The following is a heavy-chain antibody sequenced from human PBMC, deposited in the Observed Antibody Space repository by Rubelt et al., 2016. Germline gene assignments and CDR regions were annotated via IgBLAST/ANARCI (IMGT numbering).Heavy chain of an antibody. D-gene: IGHD1-26*01. CDR2: IYYSGST. J-gene: IGHJ4*02. Sequence: QLQLQESGPGLVKPSETLSLTCSVSGGSISSGNYYWGWIRQPPGKGLEWIGSIYYSGSTYYNPSLKSQAPITADTSNNQCSRKLGAVTDADTAVYYCARLQWELSTIDFWGQGTLVTVSS. CDR3: ARLQWELSTIDF. V-gene: IGHV4-39*07. CDR1: GGSISSGNYY.